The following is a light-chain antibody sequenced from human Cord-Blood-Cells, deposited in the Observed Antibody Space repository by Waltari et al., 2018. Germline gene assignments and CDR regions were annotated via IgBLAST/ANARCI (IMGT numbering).Light chain of an antibody. V-gene: IGKV3-15*01. CDR2: GAS. J-gene: IGKJ1*01. CDR3: QQYNNWPRT. Sequence: EIVMTQSPATLSVSPGERATLSCRASQRFSSNLAWYQQTPGQAPRLLIYGASTRATGIPARFSGSGSGTEFTLTISSLQSEDFAVYYCQQYNNWPRTFGQGTKVEIK. CDR1: QRFSSN.